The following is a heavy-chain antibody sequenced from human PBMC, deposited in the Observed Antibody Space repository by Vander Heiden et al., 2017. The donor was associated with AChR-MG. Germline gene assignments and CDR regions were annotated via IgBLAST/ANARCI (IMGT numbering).Heavy chain of an antibody. D-gene: IGHD6-13*01. CDR3: ARSLASAHFDS. CDR2: IWYDGNYK. Sequence: QLVESGGGLVQPGKSLRLSCAASGFNFTDCGMHWVRQAPGKGLQWVAVIWYDGNYKYYADSVQGRFTISRDISKNTLSLQMNSLRVEDTAVYYCARSLASAHFDSWGQGTLVSVSS. J-gene: IGHJ4*02. V-gene: IGHV3-33*01. CDR1: GFNFTDCG.